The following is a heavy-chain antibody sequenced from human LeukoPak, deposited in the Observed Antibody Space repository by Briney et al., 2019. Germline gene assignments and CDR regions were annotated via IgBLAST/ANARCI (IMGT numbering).Heavy chain of an antibody. Sequence: PGRSLRLSCAASGFTFSSYAMHWVRQAPGKGLEWVAVISYDGSNKYYADSVKGRFTISRDNSKNTLYLQMGSLRAEDMAVYYCARLPLYGMDVWGQGTTVTVSS. CDR2: ISYDGSNK. V-gene: IGHV3-30*14. CDR3: ARLPLYGMDV. CDR1: GFTFSSYA. J-gene: IGHJ6*02.